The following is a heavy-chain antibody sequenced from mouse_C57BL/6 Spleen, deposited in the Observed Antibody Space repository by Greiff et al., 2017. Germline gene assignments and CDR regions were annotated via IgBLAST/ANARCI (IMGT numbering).Heavy chain of an antibody. Sequence: QVQLKQPGAELVMPGASVKLSCKASGYTFTSYWMHWVKQRPGQGLEWIGEIDPSDSYTNYNQKFKGQSTLTVDKSSSTAYMQLSSLTSEDSAVYYCARKNFYYGNYDYYAMDYWGQGTSVTVSS. D-gene: IGHD2-1*01. V-gene: IGHV1-69*01. CDR2: IDPSDSYT. J-gene: IGHJ4*01. CDR3: ARKNFYYGNYDYYAMDY. CDR1: GYTFTSYW.